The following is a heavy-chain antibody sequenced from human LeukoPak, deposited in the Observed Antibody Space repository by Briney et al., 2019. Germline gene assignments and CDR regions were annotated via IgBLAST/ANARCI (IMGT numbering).Heavy chain of an antibody. J-gene: IGHJ4*02. V-gene: IGHV5-51*01. CDR2: VHPGDSDT. D-gene: IGHD5-12*01. CDR3: ARSPWNSYDY. Sequence: GESLKISCKGSGYTFTSYWIGWVRQVPGKGLEWMGIVHPGDSDTRYSPSFQGQVTISVDKSISTAYLQWSSLKASDTAMYYCARSPWNSYDYWGQGTLVTVSS. CDR1: GYTFTSYW.